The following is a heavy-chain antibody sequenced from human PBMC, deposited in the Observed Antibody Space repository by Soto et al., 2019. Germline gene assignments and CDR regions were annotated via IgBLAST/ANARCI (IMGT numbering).Heavy chain of an antibody. CDR3: ARDSDKFRSFDWFGY. J-gene: IGHJ5*01. CDR1: GFTFSSYG. Sequence: PGGSLRLSCEASGFTFSSYGMHWVRQAPGKGLEWVAVVSFDGSIKYYGDSVKGRFTISRDNSKNTLYLQMNSLRGEDTAVYYCARDSDKFRSFDWFGYWGQGTRVTVSS. V-gene: IGHV3-33*01. CDR2: VSFDGSIK. D-gene: IGHD2-15*01.